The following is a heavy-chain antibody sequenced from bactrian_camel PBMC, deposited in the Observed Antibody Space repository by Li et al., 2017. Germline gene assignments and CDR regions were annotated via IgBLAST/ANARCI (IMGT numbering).Heavy chain of an antibody. D-gene: IGHD1*01. CDR2: IYTENDAQ. CDR1: GDTNNKHC. V-gene: IGHV3S40*01. Sequence: VQLVESGGGSVQAGGSLRLSCIVSGDTNNKHCVGWFRQAPGKEREGVAAIYTENDAQYYADSVKGRFTISQDNAKNTLYLQMDNLKPEDIATYYCAAEARGSRPFGLAWTDPEEYTRWGRGTQVTV. J-gene: IGHJ4*01. CDR3: AAEARGSRPFGLAWTDPEEYTR.